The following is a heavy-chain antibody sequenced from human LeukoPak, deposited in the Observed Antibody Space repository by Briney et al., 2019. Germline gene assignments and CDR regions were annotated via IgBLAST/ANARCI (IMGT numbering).Heavy chain of an antibody. J-gene: IGHJ3*02. CDR1: GFTFSSYE. CDR3: ARDEGLLAVAGFWVSAFDI. D-gene: IGHD6-19*01. V-gene: IGHV3-48*03. Sequence: GGSLRLSCAASGFTFSSYEMNWVRQAPGKGLEWVSYISSSGSTIYYADSVKGRFTISRDNAKNSLYLQMNSLRAEDTAVYYCARDEGLLAVAGFWVSAFDIWGQGTM. CDR2: ISSSGSTI.